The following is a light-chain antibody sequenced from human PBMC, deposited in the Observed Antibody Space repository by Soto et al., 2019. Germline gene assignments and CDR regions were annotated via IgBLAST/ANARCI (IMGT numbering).Light chain of an antibody. CDR1: QSVTSTH. CDR3: QQRHSGWT. J-gene: IGKJ1*01. CDR2: DAS. Sequence: EIVLTQSPGTLSLSPGERATLSCRASQSVTSTHLAWYQQKPGQAPRLLIYDASTRATGIPDRFSGSGSGTDFTLTISRLEPGDSAVYYCQQRHSGWTFGHGTKVDIK. V-gene: IGKV3D-20*02.